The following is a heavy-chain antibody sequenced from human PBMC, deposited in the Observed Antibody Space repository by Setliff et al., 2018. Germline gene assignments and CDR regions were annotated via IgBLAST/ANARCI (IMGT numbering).Heavy chain of an antibody. CDR2: INHRGST. D-gene: IGHD3-10*01. CDR3: AGGSGSYPPHMDV. Sequence: PSETLSLTCAAYGGTFSDYHWTWIRQSPEKGLEWIGEINHRGSTNYNPSLKSRVTISVDTSKNQFSLKLSSVTAADTAVYYCAGGSGSYPPHMDVWGKGTTVTVSS. V-gene: IGHV4-34*08. CDR1: GGTFSDYH. J-gene: IGHJ6*03.